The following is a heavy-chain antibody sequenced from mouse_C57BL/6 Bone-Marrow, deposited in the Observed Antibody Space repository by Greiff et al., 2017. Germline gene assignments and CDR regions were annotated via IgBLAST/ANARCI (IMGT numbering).Heavy chain of an antibody. CDR2: IDPENGDT. CDR3: TTYYGSSGGYFDY. V-gene: IGHV14-4*01. CDR1: GFNFKDDS. J-gene: IGHJ2*01. D-gene: IGHD1-1*01. Sequence: VQLQQSGAELVRPGASVKLSCTASGFNFKDDSMHWVKQRPEQGLEWIGWIDPENGDTEYASKFQGKATITADTSSNTDYLQLSSLTSEDTAVDDCTTYYGSSGGYFDYWGQGTTLTVSS.